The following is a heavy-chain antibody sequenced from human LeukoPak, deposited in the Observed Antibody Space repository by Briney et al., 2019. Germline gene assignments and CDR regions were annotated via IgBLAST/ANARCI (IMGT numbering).Heavy chain of an antibody. Sequence: SETLSLTCTVSGGSISSYYWSWIRQPPGKGLEWIGYIYYSGSTNYNPSLKSRVTISVDTSKNQFSLKLSSVTAADTAVYYCARDGVVTTSGAFDIWGQGTMVTVCS. CDR3: ARDGVVTTSGAFDI. D-gene: IGHD3-3*01. V-gene: IGHV4-59*01. CDR1: GGSISSYY. CDR2: IYYSGST. J-gene: IGHJ3*02.